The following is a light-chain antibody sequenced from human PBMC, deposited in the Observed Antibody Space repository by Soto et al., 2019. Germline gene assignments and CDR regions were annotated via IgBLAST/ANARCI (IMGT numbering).Light chain of an antibody. J-gene: IGLJ1*01. CDR1: SSDVGGNRY. CDR2: EVS. V-gene: IGLV2-14*01. Sequence: QSALTQPACVSGSPGQAITISCTGTSSDVGGNRYVSWYQHHPRKAHKRVIYEVSNRPSGVSNRFSGFKSGNTASLTISGLQAEDEADYYCSSYTSSSPCVFGTGTKLTVL. CDR3: SSYTSSSPCV.